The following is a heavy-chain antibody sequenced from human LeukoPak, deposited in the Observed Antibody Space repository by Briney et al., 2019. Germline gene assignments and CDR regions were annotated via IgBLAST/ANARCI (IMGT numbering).Heavy chain of an antibody. Sequence: SGGSLRLSCAASGLTFSSDAMHWVRQAPGRGLEWVAVISYDGSNKYYADSVKGRFTISRDNSKNTLYLQMNSLRTEDTAVYYCARPLTLYSGSSYPFLDFWGQGTLVTVSS. D-gene: IGHD1-26*01. CDR3: ARPLTLYSGSSYPFLDF. CDR2: ISYDGSNK. V-gene: IGHV3-30-3*01. J-gene: IGHJ4*02. CDR1: GLTFSSDA.